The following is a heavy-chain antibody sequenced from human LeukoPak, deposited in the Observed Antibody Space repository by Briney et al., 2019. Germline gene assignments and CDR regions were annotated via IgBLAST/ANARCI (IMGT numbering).Heavy chain of an antibody. V-gene: IGHV4-34*01. Sequence: PSETLSLTCAVYGGSFSGYYWSWIRQPPGKGLEWIGEINHSGSTNYNPSLKSRVTISVDTSKNQFSLKLSPVTAADTAVYYCARGLTSRPFVYWGQGTLVTVSS. CDR2: INHSGST. CDR3: ARGLTSRPFVY. CDR1: GGSFSGYY. J-gene: IGHJ4*02. D-gene: IGHD6-6*01.